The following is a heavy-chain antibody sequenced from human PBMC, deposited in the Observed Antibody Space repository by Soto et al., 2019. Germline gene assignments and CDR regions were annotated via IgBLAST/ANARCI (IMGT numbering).Heavy chain of an antibody. Sequence: ASVKVSCKASGYPFTSYGISWVRQAPGQGLEWMGWISAYNGNTNYAQKLQGRVTMTTDTSTSTAYMELRSLRSDDTAVYYCARDRAIAARNNWFDPWGQGTLVTVSS. J-gene: IGHJ5*02. V-gene: IGHV1-18*04. CDR3: ARDRAIAARNNWFDP. CDR2: ISAYNGNT. D-gene: IGHD6-6*01. CDR1: GYPFTSYG.